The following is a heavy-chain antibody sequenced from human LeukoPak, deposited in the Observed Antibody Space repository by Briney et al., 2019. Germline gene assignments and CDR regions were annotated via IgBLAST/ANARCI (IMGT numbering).Heavy chain of an antibody. CDR3: VRDGGVSGYDLLDY. V-gene: IGHV3-23*01. Sequence: GGSLRLSCAASGFTFSSYAMSWVRQAPGKGLEWVSTVSGSGDSTWYADSVRGRFTISRDNSKSTLYLQMNRLRAEDTTVYYCVRDGGVSGYDLLDYWGQGTLVTVSS. D-gene: IGHD5-12*01. CDR2: VSGSGDST. J-gene: IGHJ4*02. CDR1: GFTFSSYA.